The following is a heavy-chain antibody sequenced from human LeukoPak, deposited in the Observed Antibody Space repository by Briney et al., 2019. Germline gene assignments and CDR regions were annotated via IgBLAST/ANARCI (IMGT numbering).Heavy chain of an antibody. Sequence: KPGWSLRLSCAASGFTFSSYSMNWVRQAPGKGLEWVSSISSSSSYIYYTDSVKGRFTISRDNAKNSLYLQMNSLRAEDTAVYYCATENYYGSGSYSLWGQGTMVTVSS. CDR2: ISSSSSYI. D-gene: IGHD3-10*01. CDR3: ATENYYGSGSYSL. CDR1: GFTFSSYS. V-gene: IGHV3-21*01. J-gene: IGHJ3*01.